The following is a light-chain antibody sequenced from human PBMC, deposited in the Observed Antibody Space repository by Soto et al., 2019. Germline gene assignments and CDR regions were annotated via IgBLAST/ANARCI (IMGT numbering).Light chain of an antibody. CDR2: AES. V-gene: IGKV1-27*01. CDR3: EIYKGAPQV. Sequence: DIQMTQSPSSLSASVGERVTVTSRASQGIRNYLAWYQQNPGKVPKLLIYAESTLQSGVPSRFSGSGSGTDLSVAKRCVQSWAESAQFIEIYKGAPQVVGGGTKVDIK. J-gene: IGKJ4*01. CDR1: QGIRNY.